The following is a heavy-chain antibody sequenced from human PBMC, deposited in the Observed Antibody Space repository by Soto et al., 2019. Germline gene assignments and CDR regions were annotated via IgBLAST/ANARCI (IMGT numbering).Heavy chain of an antibody. CDR1: GGPVSSANYY. CDR3: ARVSGSYYHVYYFDY. J-gene: IGHJ4*02. Sequence: SETLSLTCPVSGGPVSSANYYWGWIRQPPGKGLEWIGSIYYSGNTNYNPSLNSRATISVDTSKNQFSLRLSSVTAADTAVYYCARVSGSYYHVYYFDYWGQGTLVTVSS. D-gene: IGHD1-26*01. V-gene: IGHV4-61*01. CDR2: IYYSGNT.